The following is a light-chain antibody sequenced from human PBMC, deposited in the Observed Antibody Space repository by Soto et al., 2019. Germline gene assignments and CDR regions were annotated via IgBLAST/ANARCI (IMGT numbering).Light chain of an antibody. Sequence: EIVLTQSPATLSLSPGERATLSCRASQSVGSNLAWYQQKPGQAPRLLISDASTRATGIPVRFSGSGSGTDFTLTISSLQSEDFAVYYCQQYNDWPPWTFGQGTKVEF. J-gene: IGKJ1*01. CDR2: DAS. CDR3: QQYNDWPPWT. CDR1: QSVGSN. V-gene: IGKV3-15*01.